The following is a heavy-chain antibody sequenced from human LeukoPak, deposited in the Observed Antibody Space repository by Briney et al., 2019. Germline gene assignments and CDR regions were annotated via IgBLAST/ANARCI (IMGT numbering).Heavy chain of an antibody. D-gene: IGHD3-22*01. V-gene: IGHV5-51*01. CDR2: IYPGDSET. CDR1: GYSFSNYW. CDR3: ARYYYDSLGHFDY. J-gene: IGHJ4*02. Sequence: GESLKISCKDPGYSFSNYWIGWVRQMPGKGLEWMGIIYPGDSETRYSPSFQGQVTISADKSISTAYLQWSSLKASDTAIYYCARYYYDSLGHFDYWGQGTLVTVSS.